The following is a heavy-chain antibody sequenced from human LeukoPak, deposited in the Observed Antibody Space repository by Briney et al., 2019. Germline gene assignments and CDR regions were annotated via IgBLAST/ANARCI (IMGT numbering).Heavy chain of an antibody. Sequence: ASVKVSCKASGYTFTSYGISWVRQAPGQGLEWMGWISAYNGNTNYAQKLQGRVTMTTDTSTSTAYTELRSLRSDDTAVYYCASSIVGATSPFDYWGQGTLVTVSS. D-gene: IGHD1-26*01. J-gene: IGHJ4*02. CDR3: ASSIVGATSPFDY. V-gene: IGHV1-18*01. CDR1: GYTFTSYG. CDR2: ISAYNGNT.